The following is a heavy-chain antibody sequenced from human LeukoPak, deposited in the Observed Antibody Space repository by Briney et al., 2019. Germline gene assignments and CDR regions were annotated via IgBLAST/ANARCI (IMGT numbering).Heavy chain of an antibody. J-gene: IGHJ3*02. Sequence: ASVKVSCKASGGTFSSYAISWVRQAPGQGLEWMGGIIPIFGTANYAQKFQGRVTITTDESTSTAYMELSSLRSEDTAVYYCAREGPLGSSPGGAFDIWGQGTMVTVSS. CDR3: AREGPLGSSPGGAFDI. CDR1: GGTFSSYA. V-gene: IGHV1-69*05. D-gene: IGHD6-6*01. CDR2: IIPIFGTA.